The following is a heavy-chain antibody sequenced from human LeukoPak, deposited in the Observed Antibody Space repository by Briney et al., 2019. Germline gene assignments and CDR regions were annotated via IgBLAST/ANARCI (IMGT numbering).Heavy chain of an antibody. D-gene: IGHD3-10*01. V-gene: IGHV3-48*01. CDR2: IGTSSTTI. Sequence: GGSLRLSCAASGFTFSSYTMNWVRQPPGKGLEWVSNIGTSSTTIYYADSVKGRFTISRDNAKNSLYLQMNSLRADDTAVYYCARDLFITMVRGVISSYWGQGTLVTVSS. J-gene: IGHJ4*02. CDR3: ARDLFITMVRGVISSY. CDR1: GFTFSSYT.